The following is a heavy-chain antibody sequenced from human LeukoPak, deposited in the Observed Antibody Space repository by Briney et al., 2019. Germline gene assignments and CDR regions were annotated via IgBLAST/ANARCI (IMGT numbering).Heavy chain of an antibody. Sequence: GSLRLSCAASGFTFSSYGMHWVRQAPGKGLEWVAVISYDGSNKYYADSVKGRFTISRDNSKDTLYLQMNSLRAEDTAVYYCAKNRDRGVPTYYYDSSGSSHFDLWGRGTLVTVSS. J-gene: IGHJ2*01. D-gene: IGHD3-22*01. V-gene: IGHV3-30*18. CDR2: ISYDGSNK. CDR1: GFTFSSYG. CDR3: AKNRDRGVPTYYYDSSGSSHFDL.